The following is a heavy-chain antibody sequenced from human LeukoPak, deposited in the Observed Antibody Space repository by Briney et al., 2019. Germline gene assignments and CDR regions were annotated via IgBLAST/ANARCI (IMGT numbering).Heavy chain of an antibody. CDR1: GFTFSQYW. J-gene: IGHJ4*02. Sequence: GGSLRLSCAASGFTFSQYWMSWVRQAPGKGLEWVSYISSSSSTIHYADSVKGRFTISRDNGKNSLYLQMNSLRDEDTAVYYCVRDGFGYWGQGNMVSVSS. V-gene: IGHV3-48*02. CDR2: ISSSSSTI. D-gene: IGHD3-16*01. CDR3: VRDGFGY.